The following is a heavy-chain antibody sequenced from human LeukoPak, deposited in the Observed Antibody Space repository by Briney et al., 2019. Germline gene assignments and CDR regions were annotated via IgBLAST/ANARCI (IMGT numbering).Heavy chain of an antibody. CDR2: IYYNGST. V-gene: IGHV4-59*08. J-gene: IGHJ6*02. Sequence: SETLSLTCTVSGGSISSYYWSWIRQPPGKGLEWIGYIYYNGSTNYNPSLKSRVTISVDTSKNQFSLKLSSVTAADTAVYYCARHYSSTSNFYYYYYGMDVWGQGTTVTLSS. CDR1: GGSISSYY. CDR3: ARHYSSTSNFYYYYYGMDV. D-gene: IGHD2-2*01.